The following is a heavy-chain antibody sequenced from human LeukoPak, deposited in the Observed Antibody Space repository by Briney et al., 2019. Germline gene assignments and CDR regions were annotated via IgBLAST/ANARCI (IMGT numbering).Heavy chain of an antibody. CDR2: ITSSRSII. D-gene: IGHD2-15*01. Sequence: PGRSLRLSCAASGFTFDDYAMHWVRQAPGKGLEWVSYITSSRSIIYYADSVKGRFTISRDNAKNTLYLQMNSLAVKDTAVYYCAGGSGGSRPSTWGQGTLVTVSS. CDR1: GFTFDDYA. J-gene: IGHJ4*02. CDR3: AGGSGGSRPST. V-gene: IGHV3-48*03.